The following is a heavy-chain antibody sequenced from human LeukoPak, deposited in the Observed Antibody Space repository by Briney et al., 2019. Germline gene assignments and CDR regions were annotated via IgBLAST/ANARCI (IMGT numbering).Heavy chain of an antibody. CDR1: GFTFSSYW. V-gene: IGHV3-7*01. Sequence: PGGSLRLSCAASGFTFSSYWMSWVRQAPGKGLEWVANIKQDGNEKYYVDSVKGRFTISRNNAKNSLYLQMNSLRAEDTAVYYCARLWGYYGLGSLDYWGQGTLVTVSS. CDR3: ARLWGYYGLGSLDY. CDR2: IKQDGNEK. D-gene: IGHD3-10*01. J-gene: IGHJ4*02.